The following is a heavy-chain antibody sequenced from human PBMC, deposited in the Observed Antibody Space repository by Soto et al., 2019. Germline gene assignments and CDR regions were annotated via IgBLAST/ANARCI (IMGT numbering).Heavy chain of an antibody. CDR1: GSTVSSNY. CDR2: IYSGGST. V-gene: IGHV3-53*01. Sequence: EVQLVESGGGLIQPGGSLRLSCAASGSTVSSNYMSWVRQAPGKGLEWVSVIYSGGSTYYADSVKGRFTISRDNSKNTXYLQMNSLRAEDTAVYYCARGLGVAVAGTSGYFDYWGQGTLVTVSS. CDR3: ARGLGVAVAGTSGYFDY. J-gene: IGHJ4*02. D-gene: IGHD6-19*01.